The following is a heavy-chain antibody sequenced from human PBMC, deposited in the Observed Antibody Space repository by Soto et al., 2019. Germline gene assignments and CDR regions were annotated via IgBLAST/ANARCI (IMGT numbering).Heavy chain of an antibody. J-gene: IGHJ4*02. D-gene: IGHD2-21*01. CDR2: FSATSANT. Sequence: EVQLLESGGGLVQPGGSLRLSCVGSGFFFSSYTMTWVRQAPGKGLEWVSSFSATSANTYYADSVRGRYTISRDNSKNRLFIQRNSLTAEDTAMYYWAKASDQKLVRPPVDSWAQGTQV. CDR1: GFFFSSYT. V-gene: IGHV3-23*01. CDR3: AKASDQKLVRPPVDS.